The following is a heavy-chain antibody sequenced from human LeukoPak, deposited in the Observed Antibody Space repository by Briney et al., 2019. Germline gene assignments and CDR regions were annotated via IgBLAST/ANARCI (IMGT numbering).Heavy chain of an antibody. CDR1: GASFSGFY. CDR2: ITHRGST. J-gene: IGHJ2*01. CDR3: ARVPAAITWYFDL. V-gene: IGHV4-34*10. D-gene: IGHD2-2*02. Sequence: SETLSLTCGVNGASFSGFYWSWIRQPPGKGLEWIGEITHRGSTNYNPSLKSRITVSIDTSKNQFSLNVTSVTAADTAVYYCARVPAAITWYFDLWGRGTLVTVSS.